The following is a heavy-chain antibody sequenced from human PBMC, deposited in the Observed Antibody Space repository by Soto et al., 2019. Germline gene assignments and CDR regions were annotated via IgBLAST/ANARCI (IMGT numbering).Heavy chain of an antibody. V-gene: IGHV1-69*01. J-gene: IGHJ5*02. CDR2: IIPIFGTA. Sequence: QVQLVQSGAEVKKPGSSVKDSCKASGGTFSSYAISWVRQAPGQGLEWMGGIIPIFGTANYAQKFRGRVTITADESTSTAYMELGSLRSEDTAVYYCASNVGRRNWFDPWGQGTLVTVSS. D-gene: IGHD2-15*01. CDR3: ASNVGRRNWFDP. CDR1: GGTFSSYA.